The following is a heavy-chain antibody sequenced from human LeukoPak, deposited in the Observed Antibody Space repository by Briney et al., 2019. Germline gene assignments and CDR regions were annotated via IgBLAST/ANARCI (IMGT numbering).Heavy chain of an antibody. D-gene: IGHD3-3*01. CDR1: GFTFSSYS. CDR2: ISSSSSYI. J-gene: IGHJ3*02. Sequence: PGGSLRLSCAASGFTFSSYSMNWVRQAPGKGLEWVSSISSSSSYIYYADSVKGRFTISRDNAKNSLYLQMNSLRAEDTAVYYCARDRVTIFGVVRDFAFDIWGQGTMVTVSS. V-gene: IGHV3-21*01. CDR3: ARDRVTIFGVVRDFAFDI.